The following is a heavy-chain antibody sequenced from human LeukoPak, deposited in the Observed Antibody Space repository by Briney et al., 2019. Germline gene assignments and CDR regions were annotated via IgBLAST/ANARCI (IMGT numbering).Heavy chain of an antibody. Sequence: ESGPTLVNPTQPLTLTYTFSGFSLSTSAVGVGWIRQPPGKALECLALIYCDDDTRYSPSRKSRLTITKDTSKNQVVLTVTNMDPADTATYYYSHRPPLGAGATLFDYWGQGTLVTGSS. CDR1: GFSLSTSAVG. CDR3: SHRPPLGAGATLFDY. D-gene: IGHD1-26*01. CDR2: IYCDDDT. J-gene: IGHJ4*02. V-gene: IGHV2-5*02.